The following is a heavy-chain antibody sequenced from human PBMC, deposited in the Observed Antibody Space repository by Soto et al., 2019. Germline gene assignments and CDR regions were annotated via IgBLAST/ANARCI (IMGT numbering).Heavy chain of an antibody. D-gene: IGHD5-18*01. V-gene: IGHV4-30-2*01. CDR2: IYQSGST. J-gene: IGHJ5*02. Sequence: SETLSLTCTVSGAPITSGAYSWSWIRQPPGKGLEWIGFIYQSGSTHYNPSLKSLATISVYRSKNHFSMQLISLTAANTAVYYCAIYLSGCSSSDCYLSGCFDPWGPGTLVTVSS. CDR1: GAPITSGAYS. CDR3: AIYLSGCSSSDCYLSGCFDP.